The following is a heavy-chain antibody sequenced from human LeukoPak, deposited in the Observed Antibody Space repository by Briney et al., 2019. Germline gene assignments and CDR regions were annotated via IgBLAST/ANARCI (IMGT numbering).Heavy chain of an antibody. CDR3: ARASSSWSIDY. CDR1: GGSFSGYY. V-gene: IGHV4-34*01. Sequence: KPSKTLSLTCAVYGGSFSGYYWSWIRQPPGKGLEWIGEINHSGSTNYNPSLKSRVTISVDTSKNQFSLKLSSVTAADTAVYYCARASSSWSIDYWGQGTLVTVSS. CDR2: INHSGST. D-gene: IGHD6-13*01. J-gene: IGHJ4*02.